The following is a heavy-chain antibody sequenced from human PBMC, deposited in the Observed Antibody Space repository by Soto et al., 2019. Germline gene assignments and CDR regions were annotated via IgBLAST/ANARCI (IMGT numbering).Heavy chain of an antibody. Sequence: SETLSLTCAVSGYTISSGYYWGWIRQPPGQGLDWIGSIFHSGSTYYNPSLKSRVTMSLDTSKNQFSLKLSSVTAADTAVYYCAREDYSDSSGYYYFFDYWGQGTLVTVSS. CDR2: IFHSGST. V-gene: IGHV4-38-2*02. J-gene: IGHJ4*02. D-gene: IGHD3-22*01. CDR3: AREDYSDSSGYYYFFDY. CDR1: GYTISSGYY.